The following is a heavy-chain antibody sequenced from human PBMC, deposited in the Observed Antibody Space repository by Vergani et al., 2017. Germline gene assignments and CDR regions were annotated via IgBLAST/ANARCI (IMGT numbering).Heavy chain of an antibody. D-gene: IGHD6-25*01. CDR2: IFSSGTT. V-gene: IGHV4-31*11. CDR1: GGSITSGDHC. Sequence: QVQLQESGPGVVKPSQTLSLTCAVSGGSITSGDHCWTWIRQRPGKGLEWIGYIFSSGTTSDNPSLRSRLTIAVDTSQNQFSLKLRSVTAADTAVYYCARVDTQVPATAHFYYMDVWGKGTTVVVSS. J-gene: IGHJ6*03. CDR3: ARVDTQVPATAHFYYMDV.